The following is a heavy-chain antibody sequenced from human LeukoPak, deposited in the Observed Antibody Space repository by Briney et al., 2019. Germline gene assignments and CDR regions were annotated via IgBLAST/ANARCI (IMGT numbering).Heavy chain of an antibody. CDR2: INHSGGT. CDR3: ARGPTMVRGVTNNAFDI. CDR1: GGSFSGYY. V-gene: IGHV4-34*01. D-gene: IGHD3-10*01. Sequence: SETLSLTCAVYGGSFSGYYWSWIRQPPGKGLEWIGEINHSGGTNYNPSLKSRVTISVDTSKNQFSLKLSSATAADTAVYYCARGPTMVRGVTNNAFDIWGQGTMVTVSS. J-gene: IGHJ3*02.